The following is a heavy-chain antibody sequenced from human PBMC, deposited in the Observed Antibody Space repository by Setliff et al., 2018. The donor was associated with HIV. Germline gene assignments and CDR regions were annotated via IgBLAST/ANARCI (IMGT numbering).Heavy chain of an antibody. Sequence: GGSLRLSCAASGFTFNNAWMTWVRQAPGKGLEWVGHIKSKTDGGTTDYAAPVKGRFTISRDDSKTTLYLQMNSLKTEGTAVYYCTTEDPWLRFGHWGQGTLVTVSS. CDR1: GFTFNNAW. CDR2: IKSKTDGGTT. V-gene: IGHV3-15*01. CDR3: TTEDPWLRFGH. J-gene: IGHJ5*02. D-gene: IGHD5-12*01.